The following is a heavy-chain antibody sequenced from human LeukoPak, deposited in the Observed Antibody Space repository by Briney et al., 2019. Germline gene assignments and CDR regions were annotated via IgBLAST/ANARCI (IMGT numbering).Heavy chain of an antibody. J-gene: IGHJ4*02. CDR3: AKAYHYGAGSSFDY. CDR2: IRYDGSNK. CDR1: GFTFSSYG. Sequence: GGSLRLSCAASGFTFSSYGMHWVRQAPGKGLEWVAFIRYDGSNKYYADSVKGRFTISRDNSKNTLYLQMNSLRAEDTAVYYCAKAYHYGAGSSFDYWGQGILVTVSS. V-gene: IGHV3-30*02. D-gene: IGHD3-10*01.